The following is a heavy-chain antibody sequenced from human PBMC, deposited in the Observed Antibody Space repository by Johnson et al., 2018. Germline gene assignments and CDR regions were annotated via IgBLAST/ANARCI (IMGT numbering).Heavy chain of an antibody. CDR1: GFTFSDHY. CDR3: VGASGITYPYFQH. CDR2: TRDKSKSYTT. V-gene: IGHV3-72*01. J-gene: IGHJ1*01. D-gene: IGHD4/OR15-4a*01. Sequence: VQLGESGGGLVEAGGSLRLSCAASGFTFSDHYMDWVRQDPGKGLEWVGRTRDKSKSYTTEYAASVKGRFTISRDDSKNSLYLQMNSLKTEDTAVYYCVGASGITYPYFQHWGQGTLVTVSS.